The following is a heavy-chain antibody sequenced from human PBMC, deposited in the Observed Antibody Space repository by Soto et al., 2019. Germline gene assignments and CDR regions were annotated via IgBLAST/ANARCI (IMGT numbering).Heavy chain of an antibody. J-gene: IGHJ6*02. CDR3: ARDRGYGSGYYYGMDV. CDR2: IYYSGST. V-gene: IGHV4-59*01. D-gene: IGHD3-10*01. Sequence: SETLSLTCTVSGGSISSYYWSWIRQPPGKGLEWIGYIYYSGSTNYNPSLKSRVTISVDTSKNQFSLKLSPVTAADTAVYYCARDRGYGSGYYYGMDVWGQGTTVTVSS. CDR1: GGSISSYY.